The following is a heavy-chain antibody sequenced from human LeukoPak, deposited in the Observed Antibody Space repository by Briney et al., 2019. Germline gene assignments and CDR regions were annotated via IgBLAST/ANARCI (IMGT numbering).Heavy chain of an antibody. V-gene: IGHV4-31*03. J-gene: IGHJ4*02. CDR3: ARYCSSTSCPFDY. D-gene: IGHD2-2*01. CDR1: GDSVISGTSF. CDR2: IHHSGHT. Sequence: SQTLSLTCTGSGDSVISGTSFWVWIRQHPGKVLEWVGDIHHSGHTYDNPSLQSRVIISMDKSKNQFSLKLSSVTAADTAVYYCARYCSSTSCPFDYWGQGALVTVSS.